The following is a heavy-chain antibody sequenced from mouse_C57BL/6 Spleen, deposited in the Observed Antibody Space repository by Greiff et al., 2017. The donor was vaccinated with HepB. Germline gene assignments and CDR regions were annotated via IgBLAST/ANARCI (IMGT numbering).Heavy chain of an antibody. CDR2: INPDDGET. V-gene: IGHV14-2*02. CDR1: GYTFTGYY. J-gene: IGHJ2*01. CDR3: ARELGDCMDY. D-gene: IGHD3-3*01. Sequence: VQLQQSGAELVKPGASVKLSCKASGYTFTGYYMHWVKQRPGQGLEWIGRINPDDGETNYNQKFKGKATMTADTSSNTAYMQLSSLTSEDSAVYYCARELGDCMDYWGQGTTVTVSS.